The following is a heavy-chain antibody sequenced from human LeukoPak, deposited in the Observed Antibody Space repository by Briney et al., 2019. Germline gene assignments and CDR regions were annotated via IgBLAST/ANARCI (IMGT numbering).Heavy chain of an antibody. CDR1: GGTFSSYA. J-gene: IGHJ4*02. CDR3: ARDGVGSGSYSDY. Sequence: SVKVSCKASGGTFSSYAISWVRQAPGQGLEWMGRIIPILGIANYAQKFQGRVTITADKSTSTAYMELSSLRSEDTAVYYCARDGVGSGSYSDYWGQGTLVTVSS. V-gene: IGHV1-69*04. CDR2: IIPILGIA. D-gene: IGHD1-26*01.